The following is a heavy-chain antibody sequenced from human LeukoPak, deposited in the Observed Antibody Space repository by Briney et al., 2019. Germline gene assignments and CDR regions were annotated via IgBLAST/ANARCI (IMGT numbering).Heavy chain of an antibody. D-gene: IGHD5-18*01. V-gene: IGHV3-48*01. CDR2: ISSSSSTI. J-gene: IGHJ4*02. CDR1: GFTFSSHS. Sequence: GGSLRLSCAASGFTFSSHSMNWVRQAPGKGLEWVSYISSSSSTIYYADSVKGRFTISRDNAKNSLYLQMNSLRAEDTAVYYCARTPTIYSYAYYFDYWGQGTLVTVSS. CDR3: ARTPTIYSYAYYFDY.